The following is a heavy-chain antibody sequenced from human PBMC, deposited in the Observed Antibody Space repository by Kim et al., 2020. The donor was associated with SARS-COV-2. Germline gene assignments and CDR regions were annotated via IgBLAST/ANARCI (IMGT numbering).Heavy chain of an antibody. Sequence: GGSLRLSCAASGFTVSSNYMSWVRQAPGQGLEWVSVIYSGGSTYYADSVKGRFTISRDNSKNTLYLQMNNLRAEDTAVYYCARDVGYCSSTSCYRDYYYGMVVWGQGTTVTVSS. J-gene: IGHJ6*02. CDR1: GFTVSSNY. V-gene: IGHV3-66*02. CDR2: IYSGGST. D-gene: IGHD2-2*02. CDR3: ARDVGYCSSTSCYRDYYYGMVV.